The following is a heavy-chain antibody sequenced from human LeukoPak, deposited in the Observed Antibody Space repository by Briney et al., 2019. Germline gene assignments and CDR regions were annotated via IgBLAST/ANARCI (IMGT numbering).Heavy chain of an antibody. Sequence: SETLSLTCPVSGGSISSYYWSWIRQPPGKGLEWIGYIYYSGSTNYNPSLKSRVTISVDTSKNQFSLKLSSVTAADTAVYYCARVVVVAATWFDPWGQGTLVTVSS. J-gene: IGHJ5*02. D-gene: IGHD2-15*01. V-gene: IGHV4-59*01. CDR1: GGSISSYY. CDR3: ARVVVVAATWFDP. CDR2: IYYSGST.